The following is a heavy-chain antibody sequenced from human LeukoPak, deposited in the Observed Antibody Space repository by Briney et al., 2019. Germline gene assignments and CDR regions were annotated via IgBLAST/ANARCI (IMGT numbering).Heavy chain of an antibody. J-gene: IGHJ6*03. CDR3: ARGRGYSSGWSYYYYYMDV. V-gene: IGHV4-4*07. Sequence: SETLSLTCTVSGGSISSCYWSWIRQPAGKGLEWIGRIYTSGSTNYNPSLKSRVTMSVDTSKNQFSLKLSSVTAADTAVYYCARGRGYSSGWSYYYYYMDVWGKGTTVTVSS. D-gene: IGHD6-19*01. CDR1: GGSISSCY. CDR2: IYTSGST.